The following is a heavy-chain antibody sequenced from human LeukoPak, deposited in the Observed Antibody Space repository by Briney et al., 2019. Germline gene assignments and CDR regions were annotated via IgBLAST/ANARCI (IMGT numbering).Heavy chain of an antibody. J-gene: IGHJ6*03. CDR3: AKIEQGGSGSPQYYYYYMDV. CDR2: ISYSGYN. Sequence: SETLSLTCTVSGGSIRSYHWSWIRQSPGKGLEWIGYISYSGYNYYNPSLERRVTMSVDTSQNQFSLRLRSVTAADTAVYYCAKIEQGGSGSPQYYYYYMDVWGKGTTVTVSS. D-gene: IGHD3-10*01. V-gene: IGHV4-59*03. CDR1: GGSIRSYH.